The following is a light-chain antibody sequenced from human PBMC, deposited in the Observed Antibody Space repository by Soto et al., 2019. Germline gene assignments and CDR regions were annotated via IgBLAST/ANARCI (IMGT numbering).Light chain of an antibody. V-gene: IGLV1-51*01. J-gene: IGLJ2*01. CDR3: GTWDISLDTVV. CDR2: DNK. CDR1: SSNIGGNY. Sequence: QAVGREPRWVCAAPGQEVTISCSGSSSNIGGNYVSWYQVLPRTAPKLLIYDNKKRHSGIPDRFSGSKSGTSATLGITELQIGDEAEYYCGTWDISLDTVVFGGGTKVTVL.